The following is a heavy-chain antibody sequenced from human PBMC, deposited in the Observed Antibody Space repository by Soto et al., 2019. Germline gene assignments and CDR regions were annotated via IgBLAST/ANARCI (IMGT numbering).Heavy chain of an antibody. Sequence: SETLSLTCAVYGGSFSGYYWSWILQPPGKGLEWIGEINHSGSTNYNPSLKSRVTISVDTSKNQFSLKLSSVTAADTAVCYCAGGYLGGGMDVWGQGTTVTVS. CDR3: AGGYLGGGMDV. V-gene: IGHV4-34*01. D-gene: IGHD3-16*01. CDR1: GGSFSGYY. CDR2: INHSGST. J-gene: IGHJ6*02.